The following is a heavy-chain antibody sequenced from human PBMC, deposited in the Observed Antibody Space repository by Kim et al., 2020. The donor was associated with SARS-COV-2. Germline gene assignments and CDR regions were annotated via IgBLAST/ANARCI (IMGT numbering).Heavy chain of an antibody. J-gene: IGHJ3*02. Sequence: SETLSRTCTVSGGSISTYYWSWIRQPPGKGLEWIGFIFYSGSTNYNPSLKSRVTLSLDTSKGRFSLKLLSVTAADTALYYCSRHDSRTMATVGGVLVPDGFDIWGQGTMVTVSS. D-gene: IGHD3-16*02. CDR3: SRHDSRTMATVGGVLVPDGFDI. CDR1: GGSISTYY. V-gene: IGHV4-59*08. CDR2: IFYSGST.